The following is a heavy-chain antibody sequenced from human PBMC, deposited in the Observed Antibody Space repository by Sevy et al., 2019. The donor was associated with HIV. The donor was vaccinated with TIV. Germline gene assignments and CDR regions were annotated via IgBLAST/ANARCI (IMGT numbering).Heavy chain of an antibody. CDR3: AREPYFFDKSGYYWDY. Sequence: SETLSLTCAVSGVSVSSDTYYWSWIRQPPGKGLEWIGYVYHTGSPNYSPSFKSRVTISVDTSKIQFSLRLFSVAAADTAVYYCAREPYFFDKSGYYWDYWGQGALVTVSS. J-gene: IGHJ4*02. D-gene: IGHD3-22*01. CDR1: GVSVSSDTYY. CDR2: VYHTGSP. V-gene: IGHV4-61*01.